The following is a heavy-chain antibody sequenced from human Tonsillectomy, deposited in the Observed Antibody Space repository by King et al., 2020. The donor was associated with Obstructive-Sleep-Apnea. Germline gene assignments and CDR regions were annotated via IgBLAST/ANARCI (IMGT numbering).Heavy chain of an antibody. V-gene: IGHV5-51*01. CDR3: ARHWRYYGSGTYYNGNFDY. J-gene: IGHJ4*02. CDR2: IYPGDSDT. D-gene: IGHD3-10*01. CDR1: GYSFTNYW. Sequence: VQLVQSGAEVKKPGESLKISCTGSGYSFTNYWIGWVRQMPGKGLEWMGIIYPGDSDTRYSPSFQGQVTISADKSISTAYLQWSSLKASDTAMYNCARHWRYYGSGTYYNGNFDYWGQGTLVTVSS.